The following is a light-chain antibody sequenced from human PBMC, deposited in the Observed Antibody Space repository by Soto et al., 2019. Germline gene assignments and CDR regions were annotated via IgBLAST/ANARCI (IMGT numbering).Light chain of an antibody. V-gene: IGKV3-20*01. CDR3: QQYNNWPQT. CDR1: QSVSSSY. CDR2: GAS. J-gene: IGKJ1*01. Sequence: EIVLTQSPGTLSLSPGEIATLSFSASQSVSSSYLVWYQQKPGQAPRLLIYGASIRATGIPDRFSGSGSGTEFTLTISSLQSEDFAVYYCQQYNNWPQTFGQGTKVDIK.